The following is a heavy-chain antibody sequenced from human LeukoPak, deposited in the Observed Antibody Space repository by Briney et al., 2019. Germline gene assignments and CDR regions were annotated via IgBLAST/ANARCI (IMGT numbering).Heavy chain of an antibody. CDR1: GFTFRNYA. Sequence: GGSLRLSCAASGFTFRNYAMSWVRQAPGKGLEWVSAIGGSGGSTYYAESVKGRFTISRDNSKNTLYLQMNSLRAEDTAIYYCAKTSLLLWFGDWSQGTLVTVSS. CDR2: IGGSGGST. CDR3: AKTSLLLWFGD. V-gene: IGHV3-23*01. J-gene: IGHJ4*02. D-gene: IGHD3-10*01.